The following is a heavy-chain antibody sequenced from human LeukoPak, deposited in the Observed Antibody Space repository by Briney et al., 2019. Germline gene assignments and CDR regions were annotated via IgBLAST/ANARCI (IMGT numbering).Heavy chain of an antibody. J-gene: IGHJ4*02. Sequence: SETLSLTCTVSGGSISSYYWSWIRQPPGKGLEWIGYIYYSGSTTYNPSLKSRVTISVDTSKNQFSLKLSSVTAADTAVYYCARDSDTAMGTYDYWGQGTLVTVSS. CDR3: ARDSDTAMGTYDY. CDR2: IYYSGST. CDR1: GGSISSYY. V-gene: IGHV4-59*01. D-gene: IGHD5-18*01.